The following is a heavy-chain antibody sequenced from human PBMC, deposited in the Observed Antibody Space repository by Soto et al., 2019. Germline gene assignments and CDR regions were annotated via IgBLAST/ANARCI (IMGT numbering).Heavy chain of an antibody. V-gene: IGHV3-23*01. Sequence: EVQLLESGGGLVQPGGSLRLSCAASGFTFSSYAMSWVRQAPGKGLEWVSAISGSGGSTYYADSVKGRFTISRDNSKNTLYLQMNSLRAEDTAVYYCAKDGYYYDSSGGWTFDAFDIWGQGTMVTVSS. CDR2: ISGSGGST. CDR1: GFTFSSYA. D-gene: IGHD3-22*01. J-gene: IGHJ3*02. CDR3: AKDGYYYDSSGGWTFDAFDI.